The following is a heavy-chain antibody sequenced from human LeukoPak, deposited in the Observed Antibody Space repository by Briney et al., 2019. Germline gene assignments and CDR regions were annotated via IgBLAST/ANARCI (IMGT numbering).Heavy chain of an antibody. D-gene: IGHD1-14*01. CDR2: ISPDGRDK. CDR3: AGAGY. Sequence: GGSLRLSCAASGFSYSIHWMMCVPQAPGKGLEWVANISPDGRDKYYGDSVKGRFTISRDNAKNSLYLQMTSRRADDTAVFYCAGAGYWGQGALVTVSS. V-gene: IGHV3-7*01. J-gene: IGHJ4*02. CDR1: GFSYSIHW.